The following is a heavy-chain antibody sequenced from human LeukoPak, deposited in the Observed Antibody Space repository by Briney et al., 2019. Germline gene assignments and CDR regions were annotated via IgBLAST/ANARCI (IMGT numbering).Heavy chain of an antibody. Sequence: GGALRLSCAASGFTFSDYYMSWIRQAPGKGLEWVSFISSSSSYTNSGDSVQGRFTISRDNAKISLYLLMNSLKAEDTAVYYCARDRPDYFGDFVHYFDYWGQGTLVTVS. CDR2: ISSSSSYT. D-gene: IGHD3-16*01. CDR3: ARDRPDYFGDFVHYFDY. V-gene: IGHV3-11*05. J-gene: IGHJ4*02. CDR1: GFTFSDYY.